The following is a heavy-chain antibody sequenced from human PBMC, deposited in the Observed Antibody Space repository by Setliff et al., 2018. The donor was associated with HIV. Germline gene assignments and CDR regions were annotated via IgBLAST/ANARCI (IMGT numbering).Heavy chain of an antibody. D-gene: IGHD3-9*01. CDR2: ISAYNGNT. J-gene: IGHJ4*02. CDR3: AGSILTGYYTFGADY. V-gene: IGHV1-18*01. CDR1: GYTFTSYG. Sequence: ASVKVSCKASGYTFTSYGISWVRQAPGQGLEWMGWISAYNGNTNYAQKLQGRVTMTTDTSTSTAYMELRSLRSEDTALYYCAGSILTGYYTFGADYWGQGTLVTVSS.